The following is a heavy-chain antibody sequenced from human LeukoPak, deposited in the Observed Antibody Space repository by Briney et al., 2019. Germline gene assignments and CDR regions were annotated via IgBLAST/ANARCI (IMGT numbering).Heavy chain of an antibody. J-gene: IGHJ4*02. CDR1: GYTFTDYY. D-gene: IGHD1-26*01. CDR3: ARDLPSTSNWELDY. CDR2: INSNNGVT. Sequence: ASVKVSCKASGYTFTDYYIHWVRQAPGQGLEWMGRINSNNGVTDDARNFQVRVTMTRDTSISTAYMELSRLTSDDTAVYYCARDLPSTSNWELDYWGQGTLVIVSS. V-gene: IGHV1-2*06.